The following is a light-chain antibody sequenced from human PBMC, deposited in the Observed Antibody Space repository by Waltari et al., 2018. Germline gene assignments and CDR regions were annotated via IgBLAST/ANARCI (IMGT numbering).Light chain of an antibody. J-gene: IGKJ5*01. CDR1: QTINDK. Sequence: EVAMTQSPDTLSVSPGERATLSCRARQTINDKLAWYQQKPGQAPKLLIFDASTRATGVPARFSGSGSGTDFTLTISSLQSEDFAIYYCQQYNDWPPITFGPGTRLQIK. V-gene: IGKV3-15*01. CDR2: DAS. CDR3: QQYNDWPPIT.